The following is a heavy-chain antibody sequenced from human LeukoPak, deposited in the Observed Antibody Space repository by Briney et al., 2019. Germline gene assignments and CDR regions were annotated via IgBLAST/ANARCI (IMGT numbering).Heavy chain of an antibody. CDR3: ARHSRPLNYCDF. CDR1: GGSISSSSYY. CDR2: INYSGIT. V-gene: IGHV4-39*01. J-gene: IGHJ4*02. Sequence: SETLSLTCTVSGGSISSSSYYWGWIRQPPGKGRDWFVSINYSGITYYNPSLKSLFTISVDTTKNQFSLMLSPVTDANTPVYYCARHSRPLNYCDFWGQGTRVTVST.